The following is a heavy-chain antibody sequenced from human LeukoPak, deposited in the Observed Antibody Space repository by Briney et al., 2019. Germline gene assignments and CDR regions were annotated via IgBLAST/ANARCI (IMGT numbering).Heavy chain of an antibody. CDR1: GYTFTSYY. CDR3: ARGGIVATMEYYFDY. D-gene: IGHD5-12*01. Sequence: ASVKVSCKASGYTFTSYYMHWVRQAPEQGLEWMGIINPSGGSTSYAQKFQGRVTMTRDTSTSTVYMELSSLRSEDTAVYYCARGGIVATMEYYFDYWGQGTLVTVSS. V-gene: IGHV1-46*01. CDR2: INPSGGST. J-gene: IGHJ4*02.